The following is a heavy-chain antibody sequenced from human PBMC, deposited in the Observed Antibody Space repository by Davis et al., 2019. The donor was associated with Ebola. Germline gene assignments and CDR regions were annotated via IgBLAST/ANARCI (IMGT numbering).Heavy chain of an antibody. CDR2: IYPGDSDT. CDR1: GYSFTSYW. CDR3: ARQQSRSSRGMDV. V-gene: IGHV5-51*01. D-gene: IGHD2-2*01. J-gene: IGHJ6*01. Sequence: GESLKISCKGSGYSFTSYWIGWVRQMPGKGLEWMGIIYPGDSDTRYSPSFQGQVTISADKSVSTAYLQWSSLKASDTAMYYCARQQSRSSRGMDVWGQGTTVIVSS.